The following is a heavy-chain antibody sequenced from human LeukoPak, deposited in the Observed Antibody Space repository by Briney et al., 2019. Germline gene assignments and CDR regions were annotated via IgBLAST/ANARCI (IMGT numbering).Heavy chain of an antibody. CDR3: ARLARSTRDYSWHFDL. CDR1: GGSVSSNNYY. D-gene: IGHD4-17*01. Sequence: SETLSLTCTVSGGSVSSNNYYWTWLRQPPGMGLQWIGTVFYSGTTYYNPSLKGRATTSVDTSKNQFSLKLSSVTVADMAVYYCARLARSTRDYSWHFDLWGRGTLVTVSS. J-gene: IGHJ2*01. CDR2: VFYSGTT. V-gene: IGHV4-39*01.